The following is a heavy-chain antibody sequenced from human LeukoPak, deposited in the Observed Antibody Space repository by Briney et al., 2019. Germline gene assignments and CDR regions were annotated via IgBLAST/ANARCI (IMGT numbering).Heavy chain of an antibody. CDR1: GGSFSGYY. D-gene: IGHD3-9*01. J-gene: IGHJ4*02. V-gene: IGHV4-34*01. CDR2: INHSGST. CDR3: ARVPYHISTGYRTYYYFDY. Sequence: PSETLSLTCAVSGGSFSGYYWSWIRQPPGKGLEWSGEINHSGSTNYNPSLKRRVTISVDTSKTQFSLKLRSVTPANTAVYYCARVPYHISTGYRTYYYFDYWGQGTLVTVSS.